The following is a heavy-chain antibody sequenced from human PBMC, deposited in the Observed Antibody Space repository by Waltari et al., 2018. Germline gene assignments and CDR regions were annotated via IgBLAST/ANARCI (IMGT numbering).Heavy chain of an antibody. D-gene: IGHD3-3*01. CDR1: GGSISSYY. V-gene: IGHV4-4*07. CDR3: ARPVWSGRDWYFDL. Sequence: QVQLQESGPGLVKPSETLSLTCTVSGGSISSYYWSWLRQPAGKGLEWIGRIYTSGSTNYNPSLKSRVTMSVDTSKNQFSRKLSSVTTADTAVYYCARPVWSGRDWYFDLWGRGTLVTVSS. CDR2: IYTSGST. J-gene: IGHJ2*01.